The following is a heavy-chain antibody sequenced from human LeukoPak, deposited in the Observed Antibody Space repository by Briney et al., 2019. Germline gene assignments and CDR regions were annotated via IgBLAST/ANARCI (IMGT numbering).Heavy chain of an antibody. Sequence: GGSLRLSCAASGFTFSSYWMHWVRQAPGKGLVWVSRINSDGSSTSYADSVKGRFTISRDNARNTLYLQMNSLRAEDTAVYYCARESGQDAFDIWGQGTMVTVSS. D-gene: IGHD5-12*01. J-gene: IGHJ3*02. CDR3: ARESGQDAFDI. CDR2: INSDGSST. CDR1: GFTFSSYW. V-gene: IGHV3-74*01.